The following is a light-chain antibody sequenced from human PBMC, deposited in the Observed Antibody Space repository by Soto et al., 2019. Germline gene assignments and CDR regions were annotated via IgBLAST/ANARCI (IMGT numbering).Light chain of an antibody. CDR3: QHYNSYSDA. CDR2: KAS. Sequence: DIQMTQSPSTLSGSVGDSVTITCRASQTISSWLAWYQQKPGKAPKLLIYKASTLKSAFPSRFSGSGAGTKYTLTIGSLQLDDFATYYCQHYNSYSDAFVQGTKVDNK. J-gene: IGKJ1*01. CDR1: QTISSW. V-gene: IGKV1-5*03.